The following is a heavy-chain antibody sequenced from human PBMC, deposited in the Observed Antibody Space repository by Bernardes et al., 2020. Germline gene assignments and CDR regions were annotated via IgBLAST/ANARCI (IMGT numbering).Heavy chain of an antibody. D-gene: IGHD2-2*02. V-gene: IGHV1-2*06. J-gene: IGHJ3*02. CDR3: ARQKGYTGHYPRYEIDTFDI. Sequence: ASVKVSCKASGYTLTGFYVHWVRQAPGQGLEWLGRINPNNGDTDYAQTFQGRVTMTRDTSINTAYMELSRLRSDDTAVYFCARQKGYTGHYPRYEIDTFDIWGQGTRVTVS. CDR1: GYTLTGFY. CDR2: INPNNGDT.